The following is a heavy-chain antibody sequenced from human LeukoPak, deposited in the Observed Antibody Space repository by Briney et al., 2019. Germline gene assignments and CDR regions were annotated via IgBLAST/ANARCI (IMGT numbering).Heavy chain of an antibody. CDR2: IIPIVGTA. CDR1: GGTFSSYA. J-gene: IGHJ4*02. Sequence: GASVKVSCKASGGTFSSYAISWVRQAPGQGLEWMGGIIPIVGTANYAQKFQGRVTITADESTSTAYMELSSLRSEDTAVYYCARDHCSGGSCYWLDYWGQGTLVTVSS. D-gene: IGHD2-15*01. CDR3: ARDHCSGGSCYWLDY. V-gene: IGHV1-69*13.